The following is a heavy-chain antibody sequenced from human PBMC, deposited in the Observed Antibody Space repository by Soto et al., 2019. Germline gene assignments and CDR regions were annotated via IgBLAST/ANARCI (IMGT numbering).Heavy chain of an antibody. CDR3: ARDLGYYESSGYFDY. D-gene: IGHD3-22*01. CDR2: IGSSDNII. V-gene: IGHV3-11*01. Sequence: GGSLRLSCAASGFTFSDYYMSWIRQAPGKGLEWVSYIGSSDNIIYYADSVKGRLTISRDNAKNSLYLQMNSLRAEDTAVYYCARDLGYYESSGYFDYWGQGTLVTVSS. CDR1: GFTFSDYY. J-gene: IGHJ4*02.